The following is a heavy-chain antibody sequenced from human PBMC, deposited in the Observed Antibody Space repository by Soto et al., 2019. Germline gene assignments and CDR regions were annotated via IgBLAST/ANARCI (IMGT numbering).Heavy chain of an antibody. V-gene: IGHV4-61*01. D-gene: IGHD1-1*01. Sequence: QVQLQESGPGLVKPSETLSLTCTVSGGSVSSGSYYWSWIRQPPGKGLEWIGYIYYSGSTNYNPSLKSRVTISVDTSKNQFSLKLSSVTAADTAVYYCARVPDQGYPRGYYYYGMDVWGQGTTVTVSS. J-gene: IGHJ6*02. CDR1: GGSVSSGSYY. CDR3: ARVPDQGYPRGYYYYGMDV. CDR2: IYYSGST.